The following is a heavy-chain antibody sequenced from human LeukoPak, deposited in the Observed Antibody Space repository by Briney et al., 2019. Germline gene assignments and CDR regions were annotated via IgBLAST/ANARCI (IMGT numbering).Heavy chain of an antibody. J-gene: IGHJ6*02. Sequence: ASVKVSCKPSGYTFTCYYIHWVRQAPGQGLEWMGWINPNSGGTNYAQKFQDRVTMTRDTSISTAYMEVSRLTSDDTAVYYCAREQHLSGSGQYYYHGLDVWGQGTTVTVSS. D-gene: IGHD6-19*01. V-gene: IGHV1-2*02. CDR1: GYTFTCYY. CDR3: AREQHLSGSGQYYYHGLDV. CDR2: INPNSGGT.